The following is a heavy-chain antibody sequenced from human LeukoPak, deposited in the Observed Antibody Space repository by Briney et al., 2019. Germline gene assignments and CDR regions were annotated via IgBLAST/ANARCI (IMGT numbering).Heavy chain of an antibody. Sequence: ASVKVSCKASGGTFSSYAISWVRQAPGQGLEWMGGIIPIFGTANYAQKFQGRVTITTDESTSTAYMELSSLRTGDTAVYYCARADVLLWFGEPHPHYMDVWGKGTTVTVSS. CDR3: ARADVLLWFGEPHPHYMDV. CDR1: GGTFSSYA. CDR2: IIPIFGTA. V-gene: IGHV1-69*05. J-gene: IGHJ6*03. D-gene: IGHD3-10*01.